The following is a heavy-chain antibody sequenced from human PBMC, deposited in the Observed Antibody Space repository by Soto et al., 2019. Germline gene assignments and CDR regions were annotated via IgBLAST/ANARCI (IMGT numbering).Heavy chain of an antibody. Sequence: PGGSLRLSCAASGFTFSGYCMHWVRQAPGKGLEWVSGSSKNGGSIGYSDSVKGRFTISRDNAKNSLYLQMNSLRTDDTAFYFCTKGARRGIPSVTFDYWGHGTLVTVSS. J-gene: IGHJ4*01. V-gene: IGHV3-9*01. CDR1: GFTFSGYC. D-gene: IGHD3-10*01. CDR3: TKGARRGIPSVTFDY. CDR2: SSKNGGSI.